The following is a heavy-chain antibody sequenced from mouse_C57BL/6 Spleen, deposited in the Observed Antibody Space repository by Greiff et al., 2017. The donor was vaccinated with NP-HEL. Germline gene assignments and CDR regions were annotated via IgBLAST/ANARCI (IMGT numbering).Heavy chain of an antibody. D-gene: IGHD1-1*01. J-gene: IGHJ2*01. V-gene: IGHV14-2*01. Sequence: VQLQQSGAELVKPGASVKLSCTASGFNIKDYYMHWVKQRTEQGLEWIGRIDPGDGETKYDPKFKGKATITADTSSNTAYLQLSRLTAEDTAVYCCAREGYGSNYWGQGTTLTVSA. CDR1: GFNIKDYY. CDR2: IDPGDGET. CDR3: AREGYGSNY.